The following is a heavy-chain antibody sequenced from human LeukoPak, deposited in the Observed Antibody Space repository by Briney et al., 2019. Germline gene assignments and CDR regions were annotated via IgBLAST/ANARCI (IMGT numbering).Heavy chain of an antibody. D-gene: IGHD5-24*01. CDR3: AREYSRDGYKKGIDY. V-gene: IGHV4-31*03. CDR1: GGSISSGGYY. CDR2: IYYSGST. J-gene: IGHJ4*02. Sequence: NTSETLSLTCTVSGGSISSGGYYWSWIRQHPGKGLEWIGYIYYSGSTYYNPSLKSRVTISVDTSKNQFPLKLSSVTAADTAVYYCAREYSRDGYKKGIDYWGQGTLVTVSS.